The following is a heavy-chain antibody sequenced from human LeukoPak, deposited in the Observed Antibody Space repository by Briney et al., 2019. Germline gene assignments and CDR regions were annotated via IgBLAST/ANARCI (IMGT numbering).Heavy chain of an antibody. Sequence: ASVKVSCKASGYTFNTYGITWVRQAPGQGLEWMGIINPSGGSTSYAQKFQGRVTMTRDTSTSTVYMELSSLRSEDTAVYYCARDWSSYGDLYYWGQGTLVTVSS. D-gene: IGHD4-17*01. J-gene: IGHJ4*02. V-gene: IGHV1-46*02. CDR3: ARDWSSYGDLYY. CDR1: GYTFNTYG. CDR2: INPSGGST.